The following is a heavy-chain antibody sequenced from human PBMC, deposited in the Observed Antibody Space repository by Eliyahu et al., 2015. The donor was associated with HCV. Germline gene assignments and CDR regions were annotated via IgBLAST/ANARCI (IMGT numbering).Heavy chain of an antibody. CDR3: ARGEIYYDSSGYGFDY. V-gene: IGHV3-53*01. Sequence: EVQLVESGGGLIQPGGSLRLSCAASGXPVXSNYMSWVRQAPGKGLEWVSVIYSGGSTYYADSVKGRFTISRDNSKNTLYLQMNSLRAEDTAVYYCARGEIYYDSSGYGFDYWGQGTLVTVSS. J-gene: IGHJ4*02. CDR1: GXPVXSNY. CDR2: IYSGGST. D-gene: IGHD3-22*01.